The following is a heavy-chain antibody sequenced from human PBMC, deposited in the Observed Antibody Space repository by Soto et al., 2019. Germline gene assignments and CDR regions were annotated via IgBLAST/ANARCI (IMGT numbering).Heavy chain of an antibody. CDR3: TRDASRDSSARGWFDP. CDR1: GFTFRRFT. J-gene: IGHJ5*02. D-gene: IGHD6-13*01. CDR2: ISSKSAYI. V-gene: IGHV3-21*01. Sequence: LXLWCAGSGFTFRRFTMTWGGHAPGQGLEWVSTISSKSAYIYYTDALRGRFTISRDNAKNSLHLQMNSLRAEDTAVYYCTRDASRDSSARGWFDPWGPGTPVTVYS.